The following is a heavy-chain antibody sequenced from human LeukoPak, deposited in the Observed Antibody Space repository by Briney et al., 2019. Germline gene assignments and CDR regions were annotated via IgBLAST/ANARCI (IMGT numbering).Heavy chain of an antibody. D-gene: IGHD2-2*03. CDR1: GGSISSGSYD. V-gene: IGHV4-61*09. J-gene: IGHJ6*03. CDR2: IYTSGTS. CDR3: AREVRRLDNRNYYYYYYMDV. Sequence: PSETLSLTCTVSGGSISSGSYDWYWIRQPAGKGLEWIGHIYTSGTSNYNPSLRSRVTISVDTSKNQFSLKLSSVTAADTAVYYCAREVRRLDNRNYYYYYYMDVWGKGTTVTISS.